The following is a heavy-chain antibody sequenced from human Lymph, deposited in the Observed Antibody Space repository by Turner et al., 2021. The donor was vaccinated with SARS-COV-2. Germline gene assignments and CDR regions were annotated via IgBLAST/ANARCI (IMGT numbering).Heavy chain of an antibody. Sequence: QVQLVQSGAEVKKPGASLKVSCKASGYTFTNYGISWVRQAPGEGLEWMGWISGNNDNTNYAQKLQGRVTMTTETATSTAYMELRSLRSDDTAVYYCARSNFDWLFSPDWFDPWGQGTLVIVSS. CDR3: ARSNFDWLFSPDWFDP. CDR1: GYTFTNYG. D-gene: IGHD3-9*01. V-gene: IGHV1-18*01. J-gene: IGHJ5*02. CDR2: ISGNNDNT.